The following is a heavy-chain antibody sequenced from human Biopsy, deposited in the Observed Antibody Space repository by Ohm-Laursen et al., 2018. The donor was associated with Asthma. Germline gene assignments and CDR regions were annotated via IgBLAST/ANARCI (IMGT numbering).Heavy chain of an antibody. J-gene: IGHJ4*02. CDR3: AKDRVAGRSYYFDY. Sequence: SLRLSCAAPGFNFHNYGMNWVRRAPGKGLEWVAQILFDGRKINYPDSVKGRFTISRDNSKNMVYLQMNSLRPEDTAVYYCAKDRVAGRSYYFDYWGQGTLVTVPS. CDR1: GFNFHNYG. D-gene: IGHD6-13*01. CDR2: ILFDGRKI. V-gene: IGHV3-30*18.